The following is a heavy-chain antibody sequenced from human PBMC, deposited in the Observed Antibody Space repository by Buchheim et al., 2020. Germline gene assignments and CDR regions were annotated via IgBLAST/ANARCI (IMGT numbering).Heavy chain of an antibody. V-gene: IGHV4-34*01. D-gene: IGHD3-3*01. CDR1: GGSFSGYY. J-gene: IGHJ6*03. Sequence: QVQLQQWGAGLLKPSETLSLTCAVYGGSFSGYYWSWIRQPPGKGLEWIGEINHSGSTNYNPSLKSRVTISVDTSKNQFSLKLSSVTATDTAVYYCARGLGLLFLEWLRYYYYMDVWGKGTT. CDR3: ARGLGLLFLEWLRYYYYMDV. CDR2: INHSGST.